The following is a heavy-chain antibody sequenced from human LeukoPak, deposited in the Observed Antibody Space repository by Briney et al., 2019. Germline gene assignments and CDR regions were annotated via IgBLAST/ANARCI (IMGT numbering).Heavy chain of an antibody. CDR1: GYTFTSYD. CDR3: ARASTPLYCSSTSCYTTGGYGMDV. V-gene: IGHV1-8*01. Sequence: ASVKVSCKASGYTFTSYDINWVRQATGQGLEWTGWMNPNSGNTGYAQKFQGRVTMTRNTSISTAYMELSSLRSEDTAVYYCARASTPLYCSSTSCYTTGGYGMDVWGQGTTVTVSS. CDR2: MNPNSGNT. J-gene: IGHJ6*02. D-gene: IGHD2-2*02.